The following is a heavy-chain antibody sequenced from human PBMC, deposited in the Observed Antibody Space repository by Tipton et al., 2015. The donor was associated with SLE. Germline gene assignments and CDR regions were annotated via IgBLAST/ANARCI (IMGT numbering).Heavy chain of an antibody. J-gene: IGHJ4*02. CDR1: GGSISSYY. Sequence: TLSLTCTVSGGSISSYYWSWIRQPAGKGLEWIGYIYTSGSTNYNPSLKSRVTISVDTSKNQFSLKLSSVTAADTAVYYCARDLITISAFDYWGQGTLVTVSS. CDR3: ARDLITISAFDY. CDR2: IYTSGST. D-gene: IGHD3-3*01. V-gene: IGHV4-4*09.